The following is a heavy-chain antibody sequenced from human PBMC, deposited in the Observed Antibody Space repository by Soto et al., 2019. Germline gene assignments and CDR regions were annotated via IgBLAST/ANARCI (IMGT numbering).Heavy chain of an antibody. Sequence: SETLSLTCTVSGGSISSYYWSWIRQPPGKGLEWIGYIYYSGSTNYNPSLKSRVTISVDTSKNQFSLKLSSVTAADTAVYYCARESIAAAGYYYYYYMDVWGKGTTVTVSS. CDR2: IYYSGST. V-gene: IGHV4-59*01. J-gene: IGHJ6*03. CDR3: ARESIAAAGYYYYYYMDV. D-gene: IGHD6-13*01. CDR1: GGSISSYY.